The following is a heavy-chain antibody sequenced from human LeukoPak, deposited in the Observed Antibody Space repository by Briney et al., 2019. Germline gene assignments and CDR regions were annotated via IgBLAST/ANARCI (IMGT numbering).Heavy chain of an antibody. Sequence: GGSLRLSCAASGFTFNTYAMHWVRQAPGKGLEWVSSISSSGTYIYYADSMKGRFTLSRDNAKNSLYLQMNSLRAEDTAVYYCARVSESEWNFDLWGRGTLVTVSS. CDR3: ARVSESEWNFDL. CDR1: GFTFNTYA. J-gene: IGHJ2*01. V-gene: IGHV3-21*01. D-gene: IGHD1-14*01. CDR2: ISSSGTYI.